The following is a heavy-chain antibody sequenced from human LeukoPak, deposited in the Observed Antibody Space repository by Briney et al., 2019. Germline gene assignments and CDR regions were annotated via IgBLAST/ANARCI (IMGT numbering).Heavy chain of an antibody. CDR3: ARPETQYSSGLDGFDI. J-gene: IGHJ3*02. D-gene: IGHD6-19*01. Sequence: SGGSLRLSCAAPGFTFSTYWMNWVRQAPGKGLVWVSRMNRDGSRTTYADSVKGRFTISRDNAKNTLYLQMNSLRPEDTAVYYCARPETQYSSGLDGFDIWGQGTMVTVSS. CDR2: MNRDGSRT. V-gene: IGHV3-74*01. CDR1: GFTFSTYW.